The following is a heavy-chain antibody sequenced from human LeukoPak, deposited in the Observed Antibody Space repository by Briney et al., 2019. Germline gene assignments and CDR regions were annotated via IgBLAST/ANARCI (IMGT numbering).Heavy chain of an antibody. CDR2: IYTSGST. D-gene: IGHD2-2*01. Sequence: PSETLSLTCTVSGGSISSYYWSWIRQPAGKGLEWIGRIYTSGSTNYNPSLKSRVTMSVDTSKNQFSLKLSSVTAADTAVYYCARDRVETRPYYYYYMDVWGKGTTVTASS. CDR1: GGSISSYY. V-gene: IGHV4-4*07. J-gene: IGHJ6*03. CDR3: ARDRVETRPYYYYYMDV.